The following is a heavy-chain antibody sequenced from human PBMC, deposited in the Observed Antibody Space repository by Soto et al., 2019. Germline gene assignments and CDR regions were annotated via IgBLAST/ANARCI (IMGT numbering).Heavy chain of an antibody. Sequence: SETLSLTCTVSGGSISSSDYYWGWIRQPPGKGLEWIGTVDYSGTSSYNPSLEGRVTISVDTSRNQFSLKVNSVTAADTAVYYCARRTPLYASESSRFDPWGQGALGTVSA. CDR3: ARRTPLYASESSRFDP. CDR2: VDYSGTS. J-gene: IGHJ5*02. D-gene: IGHD3-10*01. V-gene: IGHV4-39*01. CDR1: GGSISSSDYY.